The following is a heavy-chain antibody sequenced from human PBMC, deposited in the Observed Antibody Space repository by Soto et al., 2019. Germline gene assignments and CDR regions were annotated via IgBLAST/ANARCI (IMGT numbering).Heavy chain of an antibody. J-gene: IGHJ4*02. CDR2: INSGSTSV. D-gene: IGHD5-18*01. V-gene: IGHV3-48*01. CDR3: ARQDTANDFDY. Sequence: PGGSLRLSCVASGFIFNSYSMNWVRQAPGKGLEWISYINSGSTSVFYADSVKGRFTISRDNAKNSLYLQMNSLKASDTAMYYCARQDTANDFDYWGQGTLVTVSS. CDR1: GFIFNSYS.